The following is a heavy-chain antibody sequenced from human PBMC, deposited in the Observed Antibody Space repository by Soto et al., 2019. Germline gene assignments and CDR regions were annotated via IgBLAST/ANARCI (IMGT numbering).Heavy chain of an antibody. V-gene: IGHV3-23*01. Sequence: GESLKIYCEGSGFTFSSYAMSWVRQAPGRGLEWVSGISGNGASTYYADSVKGRFTISRDNSKNTLYLQMNSLRAEDTAVYYCARVTIFGVVIDAFDVWGQGTMVTVSS. CDR3: ARVTIFGVVIDAFDV. J-gene: IGHJ3*01. CDR2: ISGNGAST. D-gene: IGHD3-3*01. CDR1: GFTFSSYA.